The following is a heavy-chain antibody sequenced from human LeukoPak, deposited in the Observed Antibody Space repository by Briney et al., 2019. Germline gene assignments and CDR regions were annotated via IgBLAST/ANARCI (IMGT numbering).Heavy chain of an antibody. J-gene: IGHJ4*02. Sequence: SETLSLTCTVSGGSISLYYWSWIRQPPGKGLEWIGYFYDTRSPKYNPSLERRDTISVDMSRNQFSLNLTSVTAADTAVYYCARGRGSLTYWGQGTLATVSS. CDR1: GGSISLYY. D-gene: IGHD3-10*01. CDR3: ARGRGSLTY. V-gene: IGHV4-59*01. CDR2: FYDTRSP.